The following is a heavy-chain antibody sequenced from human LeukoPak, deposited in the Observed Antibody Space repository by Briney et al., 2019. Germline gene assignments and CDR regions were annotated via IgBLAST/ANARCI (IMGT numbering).Heavy chain of an antibody. J-gene: IGHJ4*02. D-gene: IGHD2-15*01. V-gene: IGHV4-4*07. Sequence: SETLSLTCTVSGGSISSYYWSWIRQPDGKGLEWIGRMYTSGTTNYNPSLKSRVTMSVDTSKNQFSLKLTSVTAADTAVYYCARDDSYYSAYDYWGQGTLVTVSS. CDR3: ARDDSYYSAYDY. CDR2: MYTSGTT. CDR1: GGSISSYY.